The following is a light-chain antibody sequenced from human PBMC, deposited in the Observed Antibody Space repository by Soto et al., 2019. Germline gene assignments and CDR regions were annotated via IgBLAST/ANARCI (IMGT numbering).Light chain of an antibody. CDR2: GAS. V-gene: IGKV3-15*01. J-gene: IGKJ1*01. CDR1: QGLAAN. CDR3: QQYNNWPPWT. Sequence: EIVMTQSPATLSVSPGERATFPARPGQGLAANLAWHQQKPGQAPRLLIYGASTRATGIPARFSGSGSGTEFTLTISSLQSEDFAVYYCQQYNNWPPWTFGQGTKVEIK.